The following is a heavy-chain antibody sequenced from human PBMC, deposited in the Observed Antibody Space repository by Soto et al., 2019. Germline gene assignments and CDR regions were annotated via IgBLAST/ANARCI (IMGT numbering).Heavy chain of an antibody. V-gene: IGHV4-59*08. CDR2: IYYSGST. J-gene: IGHJ6*02. CDR3: ARHEVVVVASTRTYYGMDV. CDR1: GGSISSYY. D-gene: IGHD2-15*01. Sequence: SETLSLTCTVSGGSISSYYWSWIRQPPGKGLEWIGYIYYSGSTNYNPSLKSRVTISVDTSKNQFSLKLSSVTAADTAVYYCARHEVVVVASTRTYYGMDVWGQGTTVTVSS.